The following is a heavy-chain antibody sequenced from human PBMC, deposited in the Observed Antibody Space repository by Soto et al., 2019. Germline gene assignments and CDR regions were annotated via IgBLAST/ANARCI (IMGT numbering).Heavy chain of an antibody. CDR2: IRSEREGGTI. J-gene: IGHJ4*02. Sequence: EEHLVESGGDLVKPGESLRLSCAASGFTFTNAFLSWVRQAPGKGLEWVGRIRSEREGGTIDYAAPVKGRFIISRDDSKNILSLQMNNLRVEDTAMYFCTTVGSGGRANDYWGQGTPVTVSS. V-gene: IGHV3-15*01. CDR3: TTVGSGGRANDY. D-gene: IGHD6-19*01. CDR1: GFTFTNAF.